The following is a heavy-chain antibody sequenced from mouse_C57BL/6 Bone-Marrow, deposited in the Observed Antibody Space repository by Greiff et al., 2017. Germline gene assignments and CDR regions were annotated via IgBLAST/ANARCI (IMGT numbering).Heavy chain of an antibody. D-gene: IGHD1-1*01. CDR2: IYPGDGDT. CDR1: GYAFSSSW. V-gene: IGHV1-82*01. J-gene: IGHJ3*01. CDR3: ARSLIYYCAWFAY. Sequence: QVQLQQSGPELVKPGASVKISCKASGYAFSSSWMNWVKQRPGKGLEWIGRIYPGDGDTNYNGKFKGKATLTADKSSSTAYMQLSSLTSEDSAVYFCARSLIYYCAWFAYWGQGTLVTVSA.